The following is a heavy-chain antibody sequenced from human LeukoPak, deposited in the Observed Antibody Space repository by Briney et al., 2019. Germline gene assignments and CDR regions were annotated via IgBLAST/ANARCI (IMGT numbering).Heavy chain of an antibody. Sequence: GASVKVSCKVSGYSLSELFTHWVRQAPGKGLEWMGGFDPEGGEPMYAQKFQGRVTMTEDTSTDTAYMELRSLRSEDTAVYYCATEKDELLDSWGQGTLVTVSS. J-gene: IGHJ5*01. CDR3: ATEKDELLDS. D-gene: IGHD1-1*01. CDR1: GYSLSELF. V-gene: IGHV1-24*01. CDR2: FDPEGGEP.